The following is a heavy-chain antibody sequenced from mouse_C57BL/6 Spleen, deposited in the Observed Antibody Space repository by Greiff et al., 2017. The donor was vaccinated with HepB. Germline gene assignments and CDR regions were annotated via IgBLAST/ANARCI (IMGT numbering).Heavy chain of an antibody. J-gene: IGHJ4*01. CDR3: ARYGRFWAMDY. Sequence: EVHVLESGRGLVQPGGSLSLSCAASGFTFTDYYMSWVRQPPGKALEWLGFIRNKANGYTTEYSASVKGRFTISRDNSKSILYRQMTALRADDSATYCYARYGRFWAMDYWGQGTSVTVSS. CDR1: GFTFTDYY. V-gene: IGHV7-3*01. CDR2: IRNKANGYTT.